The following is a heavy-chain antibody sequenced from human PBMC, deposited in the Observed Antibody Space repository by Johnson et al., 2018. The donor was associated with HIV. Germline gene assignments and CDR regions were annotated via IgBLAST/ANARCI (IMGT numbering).Heavy chain of an antibody. Sequence: QVQLEESGGGVVQPGRSLRLSCAASGFTFSSYGMHWVRQAPGKGLEWVAVIWYDGRTKYYSDSVKGRFTVSRDNSKNTLYLQMNSLRPEDTAVYYCAKCPSVSTCDAFDIWGQGTMVTVPS. D-gene: IGHD6-13*01. CDR1: GFTFSSYG. V-gene: IGHV3-33*06. J-gene: IGHJ3*02. CDR2: IWYDGRTK. CDR3: AKCPSVSTCDAFDI.